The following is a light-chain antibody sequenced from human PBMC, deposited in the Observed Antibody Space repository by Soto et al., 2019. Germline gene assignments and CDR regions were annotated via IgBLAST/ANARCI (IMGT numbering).Light chain of an antibody. CDR2: VAS. Sequence: DIQLTQSPSFLSASVGDRVTLTCRASQDISTYLAWYQQKPGKAPNLLIYVASTLQDGVPSRFSGTGSGTEFTLTITSLQPADFATYYCQQLDSYPLTFGEGTKVEIK. CDR3: QQLDSYPLT. J-gene: IGKJ4*01. V-gene: IGKV1-9*01. CDR1: QDISTY.